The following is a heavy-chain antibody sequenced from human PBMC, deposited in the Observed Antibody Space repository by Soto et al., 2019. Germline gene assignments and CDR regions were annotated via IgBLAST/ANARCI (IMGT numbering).Heavy chain of an antibody. CDR1: GGSISSGGYY. CDR3: ARAPKLYSSGWYYFDY. V-gene: IGHV4-31*03. Sequence: QVQLQESGPGLVKLSQTLSLTCTVSGGSISSGGYYWSWIRQHPGKGLEWIGYIYYSGSTYYNPSLKSRVTISVDTSKNQFSLKLSSVTAADTAVYYCARAPKLYSSGWYYFDYWGQGTLVTVSS. CDR2: IYYSGST. J-gene: IGHJ4*02. D-gene: IGHD6-19*01.